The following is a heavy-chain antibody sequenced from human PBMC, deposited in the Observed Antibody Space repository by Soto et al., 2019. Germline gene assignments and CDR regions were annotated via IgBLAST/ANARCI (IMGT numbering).Heavy chain of an antibody. CDR3: TTVYSPYYFDH. J-gene: IGHJ4*02. D-gene: IGHD2-15*01. V-gene: IGHV3-15*07. CDR2: IKSKIDGGTT. Sequence: EVQLVESGGGLVKPGGSLRLSCVVSGFTFSNAWMNWVRQAPGKGLEWVGRIKSKIDGGTTDYAAPVKGRFTISRDESKNTLYLQMNSLKTEDTAVYYCTTVYSPYYFDHWGQGTLVTVSS. CDR1: GFTFSNAW.